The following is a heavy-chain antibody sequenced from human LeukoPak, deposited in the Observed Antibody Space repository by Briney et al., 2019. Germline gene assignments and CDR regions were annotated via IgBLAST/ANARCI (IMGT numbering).Heavy chain of an antibody. D-gene: IGHD6-6*01. V-gene: IGHV4-39*01. CDR1: GGSISSGIYY. CDR3: ARNAATRRSFFDS. Sequence: ETLSLTCTVSGGSISSGIYYWGWVRQPPGKGLESIGNIYYSGTTYYNPSLKSRVTISVDTSKNQFSLRLSSVTAADTAVYYCARNAATRRSFFDSWGQGTLVTVSS. J-gene: IGHJ4*02. CDR2: IYYSGTT.